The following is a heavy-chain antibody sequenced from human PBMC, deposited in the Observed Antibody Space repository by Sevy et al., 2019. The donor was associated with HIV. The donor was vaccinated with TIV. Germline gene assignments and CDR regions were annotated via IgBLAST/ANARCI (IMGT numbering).Heavy chain of an antibody. D-gene: IGHD2-21*02. CDR3: ARDPFAHGGGHCPAAGGGP. J-gene: IGHJ5*02. CDR2: INSDGSTT. CDR1: GFTFSSYW. V-gene: IGHV3-74*01. Sequence: GGSLRLSCAASGFTFSSYWMHWVRQVPGKGLVWVSRINSDGSTTSYADSVKGRFTISRDNAKNTLHLQMNCLRAEDTAVYYWARDPFAHGGGHCPAAGGGPWGQGTLVTVSS.